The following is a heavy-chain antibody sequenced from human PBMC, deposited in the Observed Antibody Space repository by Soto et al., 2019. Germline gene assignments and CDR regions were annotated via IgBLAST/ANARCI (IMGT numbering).Heavy chain of an antibody. CDR2: INHSGST. V-gene: IGHV4-34*01. CDR3: ARGPLYCGGDCPIVA. D-gene: IGHD2-21*02. CDR1: GGSFSGYY. J-gene: IGHJ4*02. Sequence: ETLSLTCAVYGGSFSGYYWSWIRQPPGKGLEWIGEINHSGSTNYNPSLKSRVTISVDTSKNQFSLKLSSVTAADTAVYYCARGPLYCGGDCPIVAWGQGTLVTVSS.